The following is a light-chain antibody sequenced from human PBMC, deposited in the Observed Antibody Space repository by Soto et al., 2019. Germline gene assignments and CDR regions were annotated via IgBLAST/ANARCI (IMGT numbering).Light chain of an antibody. CDR2: EVS. Sequence: QSVLTQPASVSGSPGQSITISCTGTSSDVGGYNYVSWYQQHPGNAPKLMIYEVSNRPSGVSNRFSGSKSGNTASLTISGLQAEDEADYYCSSYTSSSTPVFGGGTKVTVL. CDR1: SSDVGGYNY. V-gene: IGLV2-14*01. CDR3: SSYTSSSTPV. J-gene: IGLJ3*02.